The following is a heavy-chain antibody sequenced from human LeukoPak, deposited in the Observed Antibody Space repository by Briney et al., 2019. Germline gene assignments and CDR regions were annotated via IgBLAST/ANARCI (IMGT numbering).Heavy chain of an antibody. J-gene: IGHJ4*02. Sequence: GGSLRLSCAASGFTFSSHAMSWVRQAPGKGLEWVAVISYDGSNKYYADSVRGRFTISRDNSKNTLYLQMNSLRAEDTAVYYCARDHLRYFDWLLSGSDYWGQGTLVTVSS. CDR1: GFTFSSHA. CDR3: ARDHLRYFDWLLSGSDY. V-gene: IGHV3-30-3*01. CDR2: ISYDGSNK. D-gene: IGHD3-9*01.